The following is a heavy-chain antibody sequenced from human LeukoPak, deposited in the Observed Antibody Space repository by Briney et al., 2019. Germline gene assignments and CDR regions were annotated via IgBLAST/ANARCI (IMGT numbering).Heavy chain of an antibody. CDR2: ISGSGGST. J-gene: IGHJ4*02. CDR1: GFTFSSYA. V-gene: IGHV3-23*01. CDR3: AKESPQFDY. Sequence: GGSLSLSCAASGFTFSSYALAWVRRPAGKGLEWVSVISGSGGSTYYADSVKGRFTISRDNSKNTLYLQMNSLRAEDTAVYYCAKESPQFDYWGQGALVTVSS.